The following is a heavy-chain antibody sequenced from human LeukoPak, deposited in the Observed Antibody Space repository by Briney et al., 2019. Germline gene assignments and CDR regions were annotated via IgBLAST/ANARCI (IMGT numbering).Heavy chain of an antibody. V-gene: IGHV4-34*01. Sequence: SETLSLTCAVYGETFNHNFWTWIRQPPGKGLEWIGQINHSGSTYYNPSLKSRVTILVDTSKNQFSLKLTSVTAADTAVYYCARAMPYFYGSIAVPGTIDYWGQGILVTVSS. CDR2: INHSGST. CDR3: ARAMPYFYGSIAVPGTIDY. D-gene: IGHD6-19*01. J-gene: IGHJ4*02. CDR1: GETFNHNF.